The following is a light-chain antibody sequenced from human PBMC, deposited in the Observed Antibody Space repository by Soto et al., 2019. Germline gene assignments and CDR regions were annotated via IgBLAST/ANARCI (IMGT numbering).Light chain of an antibody. CDR1: SSDVGGFNS. Sequence: LTQPRSVSGSPGQSVTISCTGTSSDVGGFNSVSWYQQHPGKAPKLMIYDVNKRPSGVPDRFSGSKSGSTASLTISGLQAEDEADYYCCSYAGSYSYAFATGAKVTVL. CDR3: CSYAGSYSYA. CDR2: DVN. J-gene: IGLJ1*01. V-gene: IGLV2-11*01.